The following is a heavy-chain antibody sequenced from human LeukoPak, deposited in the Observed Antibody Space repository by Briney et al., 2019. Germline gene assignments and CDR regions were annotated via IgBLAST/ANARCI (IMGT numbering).Heavy chain of an antibody. J-gene: IGHJ3*01. CDR2: ISTYNGNT. CDR1: GYTFTSYG. D-gene: IGHD6-13*01. CDR3: AREVIAGAARGALDL. Sequence: ASAKVSCKASGYTFTSYGISWVRQAPGQGLEWMGWISTYNGNTNYAQKLQGRVTMTTDTSTSTAYMELRSLRSDDTAMYYCAREVIAGAARGALDLWGQGTMVTVSS. V-gene: IGHV1-18*01.